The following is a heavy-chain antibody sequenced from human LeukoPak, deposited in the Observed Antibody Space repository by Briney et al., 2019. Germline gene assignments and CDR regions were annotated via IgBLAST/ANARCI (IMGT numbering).Heavy chain of an antibody. CDR1: GFTFSSYS. Sequence: GGSLRLSCAASGFTFSSYSMNWVRQAPGKGLEWVSSISSSSSYIYYADSVKGRFTISRDNAKNSLYLQMNSLRAEDTAVYYCARDKAVGCGEYKTPPTFDYWGQGTLVTVSS. D-gene: IGHD3-10*01. CDR2: ISSSSSYI. CDR3: ARDKAVGCGEYKTPPTFDY. V-gene: IGHV3-21*01. J-gene: IGHJ4*02.